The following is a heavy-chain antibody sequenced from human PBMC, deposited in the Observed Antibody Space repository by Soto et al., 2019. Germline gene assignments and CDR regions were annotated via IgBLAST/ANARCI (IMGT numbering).Heavy chain of an antibody. CDR3: ARKAWVRFDY. J-gene: IGHJ4*02. CDR1: GDSISSSGW. Sequence: KSSETLSLTCAVSGDSISSSGWWTWVRQPPGKGLEWIGEVFHTGNTNYNPSLKSRVTMSVDKSTNEFSLKVTSVTAADTAIYYCARKAWVRFDYWGQGALVTVSS. CDR2: VFHTGNT. D-gene: IGHD7-27*01. V-gene: IGHV4-4*02.